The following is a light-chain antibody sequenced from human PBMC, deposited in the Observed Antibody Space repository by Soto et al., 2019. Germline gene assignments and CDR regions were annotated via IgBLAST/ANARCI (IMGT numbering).Light chain of an antibody. J-gene: IGLJ2*01. Sequence: SYDLTQPPSVSVAPGQTARMTCGGTNIGSKSVHWYQQRPGQAPVLVVYDDSDRPSGIPERFSGSNSGNTATLTISRVEAWDEADYYCQVCDTSSDHVIFGGGTKLTVL. CDR1: NIGSKS. CDR3: QVCDTSSDHVI. V-gene: IGLV3-21*02. CDR2: DDS.